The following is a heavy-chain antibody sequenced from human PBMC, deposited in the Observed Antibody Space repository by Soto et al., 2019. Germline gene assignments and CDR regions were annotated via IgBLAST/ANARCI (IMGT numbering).Heavy chain of an antibody. CDR2: IIPIFGTA. CDR1: GGTFSSYA. V-gene: IGHV1-69*13. D-gene: IGHD2-15*01. Sequence: ASVKVSCKASGGTFSSYAISWVRQAPGQGLEWMGGIIPIFGTANYAQKFQGRVTITADESTSTAYMELSSLRSEDTAVYYCASVGILGYCSGGSCYSAGYYYGMDVWGQGTTVTVSS. J-gene: IGHJ6*02. CDR3: ASVGILGYCSGGSCYSAGYYYGMDV.